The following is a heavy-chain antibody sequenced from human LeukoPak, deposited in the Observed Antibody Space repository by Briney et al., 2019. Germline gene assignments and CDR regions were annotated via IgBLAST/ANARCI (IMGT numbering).Heavy chain of an antibody. D-gene: IGHD3-22*01. V-gene: IGHV3-74*01. J-gene: IGHJ4*02. Sequence: RAGGSLRLSCAASGLTFSSHWMHWVRQAPGKGLVWVSRITNDGSSTTYADSVKGRFTISRDNAKNSLYLQMNSLRAEDTALYYCAKDNYYDSSGCFDYWGQGTLVTVSS. CDR3: AKDNYYDSSGCFDY. CDR1: GLTFSSHW. CDR2: ITNDGSST.